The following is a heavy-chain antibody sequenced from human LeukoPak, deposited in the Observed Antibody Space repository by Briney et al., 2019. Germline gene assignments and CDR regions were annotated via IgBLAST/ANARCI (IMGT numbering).Heavy chain of an antibody. CDR2: IYSGGDT. CDR1: GFTVSTNY. V-gene: IGHV3-53*01. Sequence: PGGSLRLSCAVSGFTVSTNYMSWVRQAPGKGLEWVSVIYSGGDTYYADSMKGRFTVSRDNSKNTLYLQMNSLRAEDTAVYYCARGGGGGNPFGYWGQGTLVTVSS. J-gene: IGHJ4*02. D-gene: IGHD1-14*01. CDR3: ARGGGGGNPFGY.